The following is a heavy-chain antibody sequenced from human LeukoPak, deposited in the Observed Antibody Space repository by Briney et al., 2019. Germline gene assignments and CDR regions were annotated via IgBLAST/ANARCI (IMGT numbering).Heavy chain of an antibody. CDR2: IIPIFGTA. CDR3: ARGDRVATIPFDY. CDR1: GGTFSIYA. D-gene: IGHD5-12*01. J-gene: IGHJ4*02. V-gene: IGHV1-69*06. Sequence: SVTVSFTAFGGTFSIYAISWVRQAPAQGLEWMGRIIPIFGTANYAQKFQRRVTITADKSTSTAYMELSSLRSEDTAVYYCARGDRVATIPFDYWGQGTLVTVSS.